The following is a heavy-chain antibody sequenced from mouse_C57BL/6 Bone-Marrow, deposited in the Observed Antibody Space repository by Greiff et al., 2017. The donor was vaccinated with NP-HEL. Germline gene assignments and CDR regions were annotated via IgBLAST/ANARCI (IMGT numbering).Heavy chain of an antibody. D-gene: IGHD1-1*01. J-gene: IGHJ3*01. CDR3: ARKAYYGRSYEVAY. V-gene: IGHV1-50*01. CDR2: IDPSDSYT. Sequence: QVQLQQPGAELVKPGASVKLSCKASGYTFTTYWMQWVKQRPGQGLEWIGEIDPSDSYTNYNQKFKGKATLTVDTSSSTANMQLSSLTSEDSAVYYGARKAYYGRSYEVAYGGQGTRVTVSA. CDR1: GYTFTTYW.